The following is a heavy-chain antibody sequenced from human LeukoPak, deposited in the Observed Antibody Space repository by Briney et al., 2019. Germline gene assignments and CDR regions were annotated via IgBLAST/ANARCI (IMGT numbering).Heavy chain of an antibody. D-gene: IGHD5-12*01. V-gene: IGHV4-39*01. CDR1: GDSTSSSTYY. CDR3: ATHRRSGSGGSENAFEI. Sequence: PSETLSLTCTVSGDSTSSSTYYWDWIRQAPGKGWEWIGNIYDSGTTHYNPSLKSRVTISGDTSKNQFSLKLNSVTAADTAIYYCATHRRSGSGGSENAFEIWGQGTMVTVSS. CDR2: IYDSGTT. J-gene: IGHJ3*02.